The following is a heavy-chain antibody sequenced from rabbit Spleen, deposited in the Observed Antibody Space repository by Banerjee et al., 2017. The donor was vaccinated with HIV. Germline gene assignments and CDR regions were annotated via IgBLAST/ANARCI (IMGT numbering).Heavy chain of an antibody. CDR1: GFTISSSYW. V-gene: IGHV1S45*01. CDR2: IYAGSSGST. Sequence: QEQLVEYGGDLVQPEGSLTLTCKASGFTISSSYWICWVRQAPGKGLEWIACIYAGSSGSTYYASWVNGRFTISKTSSTTVTLQMTSLTAADTATYFCARDPPPTVAGYALNLWGPGTLVTVS. CDR3: ARDPPPTVAGYALNL. J-gene: IGHJ4*01. D-gene: IGHD6-1*01.